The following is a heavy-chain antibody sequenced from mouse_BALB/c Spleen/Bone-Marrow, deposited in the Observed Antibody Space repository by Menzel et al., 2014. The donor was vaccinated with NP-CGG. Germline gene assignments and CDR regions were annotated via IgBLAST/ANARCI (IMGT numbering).Heavy chain of an antibody. CDR1: GFTFTDYY. CDR2: IRNKAKGYTT. Sequence: EVNVVDSGGGLVQPGGSLRLSCATSGFTFTDYYMSWVRQPPGKALEWLGFIRNKAKGYTTEYSASAKGRVTISRDNSQSILYLQMNTLRAEDSAAYYCARDNNPITTAYWYFDVWGAGTTVTVSS. CDR3: ARDNNPITTAYWYFDV. D-gene: IGHD1-2*01. J-gene: IGHJ1*01. V-gene: IGHV7-3*02.